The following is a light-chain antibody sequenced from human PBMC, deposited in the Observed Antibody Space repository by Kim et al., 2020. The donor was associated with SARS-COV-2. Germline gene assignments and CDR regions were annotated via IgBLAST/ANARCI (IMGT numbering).Light chain of an antibody. CDR1: SLRSYY. CDR2: GTN. V-gene: IGLV3-19*01. Sequence: SSELTQDPAVSVALGQTVRITCQGDSLRSYYASWYQQKPGQAPVVVIYGTNNRPSGIPDRFSGYSSGNTASLTITGAQAEDEADYYCNSRDDVFGTGTKVPVL. CDR3: NSRDDV. J-gene: IGLJ1*01.